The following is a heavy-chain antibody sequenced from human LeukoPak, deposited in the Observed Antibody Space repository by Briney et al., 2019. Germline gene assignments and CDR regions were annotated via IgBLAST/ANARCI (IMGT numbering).Heavy chain of an antibody. D-gene: IGHD3-22*01. Sequence: GGSLRLSCAASGFSFSSYAMSWVRQAPGKGLEWVSATSASGGRTYYTDSVKGRFTISRDNSKNTLYLQMNSLRAEDTAVYYCAKDRIPTSGWESDYWGQGTLVTVSS. CDR3: AKDRIPTSGWESDY. J-gene: IGHJ4*02. CDR1: GFSFSSYA. V-gene: IGHV3-23*01. CDR2: TSASGGRT.